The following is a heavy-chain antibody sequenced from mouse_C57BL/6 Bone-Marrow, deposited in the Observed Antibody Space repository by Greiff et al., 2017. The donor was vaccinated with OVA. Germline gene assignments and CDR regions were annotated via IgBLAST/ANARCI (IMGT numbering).Heavy chain of an antibody. CDR1: GYTFTSYG. D-gene: IGHD2-13*01. CDR3: ARGFVTPWFAY. CDR2: IYPRSGNT. V-gene: IGHV1-81*01. J-gene: IGHJ3*01. Sequence: VKVVESGAELARPGASVKLSCKASGYTFTSYGISWVKQRTGQGLEWIGEIYPRSGNTYYNEKFKGKATLTADKSSSTAYMELRSLTSEDSAVYFCARGFVTPWFAYWGQGTLVTVSA.